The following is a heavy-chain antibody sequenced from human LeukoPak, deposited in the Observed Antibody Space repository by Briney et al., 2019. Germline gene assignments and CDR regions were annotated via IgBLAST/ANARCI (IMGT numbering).Heavy chain of an antibody. CDR2: FDPEDGET. CDR1: GYTLTELS. D-gene: IGHD1-7*01. CDR3: ATAANTYNWNYGRAFDI. Sequence: ASVKVSCKVSGYTLTELSMHWVRQAPGKGLEWMGGFDPEDGETIYAQKFQGRVTMTEDTSTDTAYMELSSLRSEDTAVYYCATAANTYNWNYGRAFDIWGQGTMVTVSS. V-gene: IGHV1-24*01. J-gene: IGHJ3*02.